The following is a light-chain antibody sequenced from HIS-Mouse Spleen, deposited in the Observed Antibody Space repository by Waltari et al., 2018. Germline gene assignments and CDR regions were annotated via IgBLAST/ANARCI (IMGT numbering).Light chain of an antibody. CDR3: SSYTSSSTLWV. J-gene: IGLJ3*02. CDR1: RSYVGGYNY. CDR2: EVS. Sequence: QSALTQPASVSGSPGQSITIPCTGTRSYVGGYNYVSWYQQHPGKAPKLMIYEVSNRPSGVSNRFSGSKSGNTASLTISGLQAEDEADYYCSSYTSSSTLWVFGGGTKLTVL. V-gene: IGLV2-14*01.